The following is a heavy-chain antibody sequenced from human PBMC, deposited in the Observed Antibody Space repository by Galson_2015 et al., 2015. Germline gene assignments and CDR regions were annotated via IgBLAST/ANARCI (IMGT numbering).Heavy chain of an antibody. CDR3: AKDSSYVWGSYRRNINDY. J-gene: IGHJ4*02. CDR2: ISGSGGST. CDR1: GFTFSSYA. Sequence: SLRLSCAASGFTFSSYAMSWVRRAPGKGLEWVSAISGSGGSTYYADSVKGRFTISRDNSKNTLYLQMNSLRAEDTAVYYCAKDSSYVWGSYRRNINDYWGQGTLVTVSS. D-gene: IGHD3-16*02. V-gene: IGHV3-23*01.